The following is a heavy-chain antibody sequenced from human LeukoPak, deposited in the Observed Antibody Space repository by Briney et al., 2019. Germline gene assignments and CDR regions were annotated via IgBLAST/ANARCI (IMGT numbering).Heavy chain of an antibody. CDR2: ISYDGSNK. CDR3: AKSGMNWNDENAFDI. Sequence: SGGSLRLSCAASGFTFSSYAMHWVRQAPGKGLEWVAVISYDGSNKYYADSVKGRFTISRDNSKNTLYLQMNSLRAEDTAVYYCAKSGMNWNDENAFDIWGQGTMVTVSS. J-gene: IGHJ3*02. V-gene: IGHV3-30-3*02. D-gene: IGHD1-1*01. CDR1: GFTFSSYA.